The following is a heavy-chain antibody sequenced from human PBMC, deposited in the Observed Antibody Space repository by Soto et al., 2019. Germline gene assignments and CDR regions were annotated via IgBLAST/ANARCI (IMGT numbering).Heavy chain of an antibody. D-gene: IGHD6-19*01. Sequence: QVQLVESGGGVVQPGRSLRLSCAASGFTFSSYGMHWVRQAPGKGLEWVAVISYDGSNKYYADSVKGRFTISRDNSKNSLYLQMNSLRPEDTAVYYCAKDGGSGWYLGYYFDYWGQGTLVTVSS. CDR1: GFTFSSYG. CDR3: AKDGGSGWYLGYYFDY. V-gene: IGHV3-30*18. J-gene: IGHJ4*02. CDR2: ISYDGSNK.